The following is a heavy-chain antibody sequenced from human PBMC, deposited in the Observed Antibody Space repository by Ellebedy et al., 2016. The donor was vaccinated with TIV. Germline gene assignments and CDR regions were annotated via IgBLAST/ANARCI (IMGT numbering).Heavy chain of an antibody. J-gene: IGHJ4*02. CDR2: ISLSGSP. Sequence: MPSETLSLTCGVSGASFSGSYWSYIRQTPGKGLEWIGEISLSGSPNYNPSLRGRVTMSLDTSKNQFSLNLSSVTAADTAVYYCARGLARDYWGQGTLVTVSS. V-gene: IGHV4-34*01. CDR3: ARGLARDY. CDR1: GASFSGSY.